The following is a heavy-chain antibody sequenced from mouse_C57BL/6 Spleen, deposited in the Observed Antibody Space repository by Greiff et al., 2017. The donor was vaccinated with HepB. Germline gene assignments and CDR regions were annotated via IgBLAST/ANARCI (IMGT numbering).Heavy chain of an antibody. J-gene: IGHJ2*01. CDR2: IHPNSGST. CDR1: GYTFTSYW. D-gene: IGHD3-2*02. V-gene: IGHV1-64*01. CDR3: ALDSSGSFDY. Sequence: QVQLQQSGAELVKPGASVKLSCKASGYTFTSYWMHWVKQRPGQGLEWIGMIHPNSGSTNYNEKFKSKATLTVDKSSSTAYMQLSSLTSEDSAVYYCALDSSGSFDYWGQGTTLTVSS.